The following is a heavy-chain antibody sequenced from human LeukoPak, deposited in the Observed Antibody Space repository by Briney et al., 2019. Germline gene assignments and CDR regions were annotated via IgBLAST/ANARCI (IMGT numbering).Heavy chain of an antibody. CDR2: INHSGYT. V-gene: IGHV4-34*01. J-gene: IGHJ4*02. CDR1: GVSFDDYY. CDR3: TRMTTGHDY. Sequence: PSETQSLTCAVSGVSFDDYYWSWVRQTPGKGLEWIGEINHSGYTNDSPSLKSRVTLSIDTSRKQFSLNLRSVTVADAGIYYCTRMTTGHDYGGQGTLVTVSS. D-gene: IGHD4-17*01.